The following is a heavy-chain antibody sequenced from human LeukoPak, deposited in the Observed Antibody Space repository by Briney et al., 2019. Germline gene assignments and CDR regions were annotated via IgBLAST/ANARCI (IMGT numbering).Heavy chain of an antibody. CDR3: AKDPFGGSYLSTEYFQH. CDR2: IRYDESNK. J-gene: IGHJ1*01. CDR1: GFTFSRYG. D-gene: IGHD1-26*01. Sequence: GGSLRLSCAASGFTFSRYGMHWVRQAPGKGLEWVAFIRYDESNKFYADSVKGRFTVSRDNSKNTLYLQMNSLRAEDTAVYYCAKDPFGGSYLSTEYFQHWGQGTLVTVSS. V-gene: IGHV3-30*02.